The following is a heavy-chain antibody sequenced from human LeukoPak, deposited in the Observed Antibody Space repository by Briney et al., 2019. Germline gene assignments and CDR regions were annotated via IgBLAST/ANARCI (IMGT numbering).Heavy chain of an antibody. V-gene: IGHV3-7*03. CDR2: IKQGGSEK. D-gene: IGHD6-25*01. CDR1: GFTFSSYW. J-gene: IGHJ4*02. Sequence: GGSLRLSCAASGFTFSSYWMSWVRQAPGKGLEWVANIKQGGSEKYYVDSVKGRFTISRDNAKNSLYLQMNSLRAEDMALYYCAKDRGSSGWGPDYWGQGTLVTVSS. CDR3: AKDRGSSGWGPDY.